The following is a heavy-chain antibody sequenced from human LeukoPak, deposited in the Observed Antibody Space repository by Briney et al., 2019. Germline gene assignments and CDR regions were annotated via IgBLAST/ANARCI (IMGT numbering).Heavy chain of an antibody. CDR1: GFTFSSYW. D-gene: IGHD2-15*01. CDR3: AIGYCSGGSCYFDY. J-gene: IGHJ4*02. Sequence: GGSLRLSCAASGFTFSSYWMNWVRQAPGKGLVWVSRINSDGSSTSYADSVKGRFTISRDNAKNTLYLQMNSLRAEDTAVYYCAIGYCSGGSCYFDYWGQGTLVTVSS. V-gene: IGHV3-74*01. CDR2: INSDGSST.